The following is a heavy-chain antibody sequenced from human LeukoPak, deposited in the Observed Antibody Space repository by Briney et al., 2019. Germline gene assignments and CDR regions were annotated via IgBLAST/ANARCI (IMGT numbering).Heavy chain of an antibody. J-gene: IGHJ3*02. V-gene: IGHV4-39*07. CDR1: GGSIRSTTYY. CDR3: ARSVRCSGGSCYDHAFDI. Sequence: PSETLSLTCSVSGGSIRSTTYYWGWIRQPPGKGLEWIGSIYYSGSTYYNPSLKSRVTISVDTSKNQFSLKLSSVTAADTAVYYCARSVRCSGGSCYDHAFDIWGQGTMVTVSS. CDR2: IYYSGST. D-gene: IGHD2-15*01.